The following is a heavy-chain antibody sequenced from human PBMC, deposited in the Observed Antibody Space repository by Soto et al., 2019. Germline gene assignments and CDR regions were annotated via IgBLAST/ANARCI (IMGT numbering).Heavy chain of an antibody. J-gene: IGHJ5*02. D-gene: IGHD1-1*01. V-gene: IGHV4-34*01. CDR2: INHSGST. CDR3: ARVLGWATTYSWFDP. Sequence: QVQLQQWGAGLLKPSETLSLTCAAYGGSFSGYYWSWIRQPPGKGLEWIGEINHSGSTNYNPSLKSRVTISVDTSKNQFSLKLSSVTAADTAVYYCARVLGWATTYSWFDPWCQGTLVTVSS. CDR1: GGSFSGYY.